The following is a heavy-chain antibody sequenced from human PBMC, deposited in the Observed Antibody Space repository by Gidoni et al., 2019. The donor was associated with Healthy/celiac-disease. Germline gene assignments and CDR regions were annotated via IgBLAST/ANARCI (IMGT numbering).Heavy chain of an antibody. CDR2: IYYSGST. Sequence: QLQLQESGPGLVKPSETLSLTCTVSGGSISSSSYYWGWIRPPPGKGLEWIGSIYYSGSTYYNPSLKSRVTISVDTSKNQFSLKLSSVTAADTAVYYCARLRPDIVVVVAATQPGSAGLAYFDYWGQGTLVTVSS. CDR3: ARLRPDIVVVVAATQPGSAGLAYFDY. D-gene: IGHD2-15*01. V-gene: IGHV4-39*01. CDR1: GGSISSSSYY. J-gene: IGHJ4*02.